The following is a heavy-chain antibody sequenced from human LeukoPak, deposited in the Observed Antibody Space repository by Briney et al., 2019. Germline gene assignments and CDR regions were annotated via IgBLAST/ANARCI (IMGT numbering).Heavy chain of an antibody. CDR1: GFTLSDYY. D-gene: IGHD2-2*01. J-gene: IGHJ4*02. Sequence: SGGSLRLSCAASGFTLSDYYMSWIRQAPGKGLEWVSYISSSGSTIYYADSVKGRFTISRDNAKNSLYLQMNSLRAEDTAVYYCASARPLYQLLEHSGYWGQGTLVTVSS. CDR3: ASARPLYQLLEHSGY. CDR2: ISSSGSTI. V-gene: IGHV3-11*04.